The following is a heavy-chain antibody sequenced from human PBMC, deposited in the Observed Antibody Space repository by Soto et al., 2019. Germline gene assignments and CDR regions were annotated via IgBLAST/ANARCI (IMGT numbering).Heavy chain of an antibody. D-gene: IGHD3-16*02. Sequence: QVQLQQWGAGLLKPSETLSLTCAVSGGSFSGYYWSWIRQPPGKGLEWIGEINHSGSTNYNPSLKSRVTISVDTSKNQFSLKLSSVTAADTAVYYCARGKLSDYVWGSYRYHFDYWGQGTVVTVSS. CDR2: INHSGST. CDR3: ARGKLSDYVWGSYRYHFDY. V-gene: IGHV4-34*01. CDR1: GGSFSGYY. J-gene: IGHJ4*02.